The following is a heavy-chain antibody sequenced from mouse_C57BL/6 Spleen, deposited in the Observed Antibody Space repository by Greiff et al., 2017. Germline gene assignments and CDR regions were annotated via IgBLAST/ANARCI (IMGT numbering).Heavy chain of an antibody. CDR3: TAYGSSPAWLAY. CDR1: GYTFTSYW. J-gene: IGHJ3*01. V-gene: IGHV1-5*01. D-gene: IGHD1-1*01. CDR2: IYPGNSDT. Sequence: VQLQQSGTVLARPGASVKMSCKTSGYTFTSYWMHWVKQTPGQGLEWIGAIYPGNSDTCYTQKFKGKAKLTAVTSASTAYMELSSLTNEDTAVYYSTAYGSSPAWLAYWGQGTLVTVSA.